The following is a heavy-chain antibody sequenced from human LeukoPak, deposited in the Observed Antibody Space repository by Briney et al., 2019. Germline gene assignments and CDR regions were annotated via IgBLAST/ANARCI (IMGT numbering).Heavy chain of an antibody. V-gene: IGHV3-23*01. Sequence: GGSLRLSCAASGFTFSSYAMSWVRQAPGKGLEWVSAISGSGGSTYYADSVKGRFTISRDNSKNTLYLQMNSLRAEDTAVYYCAKDQDIYDFWSGYYLAYDYWGQGPLVTVSS. CDR3: AKDQDIYDFWSGYYLAYDY. CDR1: GFTFSSYA. J-gene: IGHJ4*02. D-gene: IGHD3-3*01. CDR2: ISGSGGST.